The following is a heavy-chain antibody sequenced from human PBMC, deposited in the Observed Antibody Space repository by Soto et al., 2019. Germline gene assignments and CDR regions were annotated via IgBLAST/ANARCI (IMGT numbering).Heavy chain of an antibody. Sequence: AGSLRLSCAVSGFICSSYDMSWVRQAPGKGLEWVSTILVGGSTHYEDAVKGRFTISRDTSKNTVYLQMNSLTAGDTAVYYCAKATATSGGAFEIYGQGTMVTVSS. D-gene: IGHD1-1*01. CDR1: GFICSSYD. J-gene: IGHJ3*02. V-gene: IGHV3-23*01. CDR2: ILVGGST. CDR3: AKATATSGGAFEI.